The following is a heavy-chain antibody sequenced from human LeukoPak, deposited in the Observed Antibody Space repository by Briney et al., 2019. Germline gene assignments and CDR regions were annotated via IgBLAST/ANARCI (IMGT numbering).Heavy chain of an antibody. J-gene: IGHJ5*02. CDR3: AREYYDSSGSPNWFDP. Sequence: TASQTLSLTCTVSGGSISSGGYYWSWIRQHPGKGLEWIGYIYYSGSTYYNPSLKSRVTISVDTSKNQFSLKLSSVTAADTAVYYCAREYYDSSGSPNWFDPWGQGTLVTVSS. D-gene: IGHD3-22*01. V-gene: IGHV4-31*03. CDR2: IYYSGST. CDR1: GGSISSGGYY.